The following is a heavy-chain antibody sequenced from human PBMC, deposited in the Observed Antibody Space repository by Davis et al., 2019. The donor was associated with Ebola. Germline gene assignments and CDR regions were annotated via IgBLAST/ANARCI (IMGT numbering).Heavy chain of an antibody. CDR3: ARGYGTFDY. D-gene: IGHD4-17*01. V-gene: IGHV3-7*04. Sequence: GGSLRLSCAASGFTFSSYWMSWVRQAPGKGLEWVANIKQDGSEKYYADSVKGRFTISRDNSKNTLYLQMNSLRAEDTAVYYCARGYGTFDYWGQGTLVTVSS. CDR1: GFTFSSYW. J-gene: IGHJ4*02. CDR2: IKQDGSEK.